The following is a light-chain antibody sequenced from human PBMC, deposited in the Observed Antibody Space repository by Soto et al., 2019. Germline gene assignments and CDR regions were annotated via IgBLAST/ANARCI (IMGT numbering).Light chain of an antibody. V-gene: IGKV1-12*01. CDR2: AAS. CDR1: QGISNW. Sequence: DIQMTQSPSSVSASVGDRVTITCRASQGISNWLAWYQQKPGEAPRLLIYAASTLQSGVPSRFSGSGSGTEFTLTISSLQPEDFATYFCQQADSFPHTFGQGTKVDIK. J-gene: IGKJ2*01. CDR3: QQADSFPHT.